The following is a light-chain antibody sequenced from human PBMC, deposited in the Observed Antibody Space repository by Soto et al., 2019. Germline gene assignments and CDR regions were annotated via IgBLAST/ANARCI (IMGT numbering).Light chain of an antibody. V-gene: IGLV2-14*01. CDR1: SSDVGGYKY. J-gene: IGLJ2*01. Sequence: QSALTQPASVSGSPGQSITISCTGTSSDVGGYKYVSWYQQHPDKAPKLIIFEVSNRPSGTSSRFSGSKSGNTASLTISGLRAEDEADYYCASYTSSSTSVIFGRGTQLTVL. CDR2: EVS. CDR3: ASYTSSSTSVI.